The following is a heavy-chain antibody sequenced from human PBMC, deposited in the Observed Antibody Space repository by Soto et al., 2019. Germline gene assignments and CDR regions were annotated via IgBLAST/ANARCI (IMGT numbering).Heavy chain of an antibody. CDR2: ISTFNGNA. J-gene: IGHJ4*02. V-gene: IGHV1-18*04. D-gene: IGHD6-19*01. CDR3: ARLHGYSSGWYDY. Sequence: EASVKVSCKASGYTFSSNGASWVRQAPGQGLEWMGWISTFNGNAHYAQKFQGRVTMTTDTSTNTAYMELTSLSSDDTAVYYCARLHGYSSGWYDYWGQGTLVTVSS. CDR1: GYTFSSNG.